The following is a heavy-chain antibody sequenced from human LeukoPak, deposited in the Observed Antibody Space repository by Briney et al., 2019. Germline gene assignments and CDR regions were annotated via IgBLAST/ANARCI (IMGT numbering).Heavy chain of an antibody. J-gene: IGHJ2*01. D-gene: IGHD5-18*01. CDR1: GGSISSYY. CDR2: IYTSGST. V-gene: IGHV4-4*07. CDR3: ARAKRGYTYGSQKSNWYLDL. Sequence: SETLSLTCAVSGGSISSYYWSWIRQPAGKGLEWIGRIYTSGSTNYNPSLKSRVTMSVDTSKNQFSLKLSSVTAADTAVYYCARAKRGYTYGSQKSNWYLDLWGRGTLVTVSS.